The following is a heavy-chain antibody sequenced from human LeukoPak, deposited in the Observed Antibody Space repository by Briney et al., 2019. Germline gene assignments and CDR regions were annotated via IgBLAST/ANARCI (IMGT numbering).Heavy chain of an antibody. CDR3: ARGGGYSYGYYFDY. CDR2: INHSGST. D-gene: IGHD5-18*01. V-gene: IGHV4-34*01. Sequence: SETLSLTCAVYGGSFRGYYWSWIRQPPGKGLEWIGEINHSGSTNYNPSLKSRVTISVDTSKNQFSLKLSSVTAADTAVYYCARGGGYSYGYYFDYWGQGTLVTVSS. J-gene: IGHJ4*02. CDR1: GGSFRGYY.